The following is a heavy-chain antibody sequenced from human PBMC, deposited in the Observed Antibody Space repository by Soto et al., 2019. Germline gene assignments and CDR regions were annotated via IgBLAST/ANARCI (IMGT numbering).Heavy chain of an antibody. V-gene: IGHV1-18*01. D-gene: IGHD3-10*01. CDR2: ISAYNGNT. CDR3: ARLLPYGGSGSYYLYYYYGMDV. CDR1: GYTFTSYG. J-gene: IGHJ6*02. Sequence: ASVKVSCKASGYTFTSYGISWVRQAPGQGLEWMGWISAYNGNTNYAQKLQGRVTMTTDTSTSTAYMELRSLRSDDTAVYYCARLLPYGGSGSYYLYYYYGMDVWGQETTVTVSS.